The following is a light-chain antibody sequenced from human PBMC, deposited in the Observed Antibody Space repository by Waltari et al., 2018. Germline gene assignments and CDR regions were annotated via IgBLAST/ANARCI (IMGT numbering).Light chain of an antibody. CDR1: ASNLASAS. J-gene: IGLJ2*01. CDR2: IDN. Sequence: QSVLTPPPSASGTPGQRVSISCSGTASNLASASVHWYQQLPGAAPKLLIYIDNRRPSGVPDRFSGSKSGTSASLAISGLQSEDEADYYCAAWDSRLNGVVFGGGTRLTVL. V-gene: IGLV1-44*01. CDR3: AAWDSRLNGVV.